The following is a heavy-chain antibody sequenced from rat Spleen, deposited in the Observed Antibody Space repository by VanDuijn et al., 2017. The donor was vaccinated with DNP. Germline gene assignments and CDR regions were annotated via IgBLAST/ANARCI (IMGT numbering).Heavy chain of an antibody. CDR1: GFSFSDYD. Sequence: EVQFVESGGGLVEPGRSLKLSCVASGFSFSDYDMAWVRQAPTKGLEWVASITASGGSTSYRDSVKGRFTISRDNAKSTLYLQMDSLRSEDTATFYCTTDFERGYWGQGVMVTVSS. J-gene: IGHJ2*01. CDR3: TTDFERGY. V-gene: IGHV5-27*01. D-gene: IGHD1-11*01. CDR2: ITASGGST.